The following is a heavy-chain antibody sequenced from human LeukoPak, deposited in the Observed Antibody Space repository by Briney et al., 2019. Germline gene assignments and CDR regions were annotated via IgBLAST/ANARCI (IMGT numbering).Heavy chain of an antibody. D-gene: IGHD3-10*01. J-gene: IGHJ4*02. CDR3: AKGQAPWLVFDY. CDR1: GFTFSSYW. CDR2: INSDGSST. Sequence: TGGSLRLSCAASGFTFSSYWMHWVRHAPGKGRVWVSRINSDGSSTSYADSVKGRFTISRDNSKNTLYLQMNSLRAEDTAVYYCAKGQAPWLVFDYWGQGTLVTVSS. V-gene: IGHV3-74*01.